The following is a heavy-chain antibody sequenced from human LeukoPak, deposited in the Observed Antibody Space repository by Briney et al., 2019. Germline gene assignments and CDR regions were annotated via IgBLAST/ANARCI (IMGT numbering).Heavy chain of an antibody. J-gene: IGHJ4*02. CDR3: ARDKGSSSWYRVMDY. CDR2: ISAYNSNT. CDR1: GYTFTSYG. D-gene: IGHD6-13*01. V-gene: IGHV1-18*04. Sequence: ASVKVSCKASGYTFTSYGISWVRQAPGQGREWMGWISAYNSNTNYAQELQGRVTMTTDTSTSTAYMELRSLRSDDTAVYYCARDKGSSSWYRVMDYWGQGTLVTVSS.